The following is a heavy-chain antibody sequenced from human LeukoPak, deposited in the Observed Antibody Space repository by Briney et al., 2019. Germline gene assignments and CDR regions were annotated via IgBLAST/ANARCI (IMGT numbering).Heavy chain of an antibody. D-gene: IGHD2-2*01. CDR1: GFTFSSYS. Sequence: GGSLRLSCAASGFTFSSYSMNWVRQAPGKGLEWVSSISSSSSYIYYADSVKGRFTISRDNAKNSLYLQMNSLRAEDTAVYYCARARRYCSSTSCSTPTYYYYYYGMDVWGQGTTVTVSS. V-gene: IGHV3-21*01. CDR2: ISSSSSYI. CDR3: ARARRYCSSTSCSTPTYYYYYYGMDV. J-gene: IGHJ6*02.